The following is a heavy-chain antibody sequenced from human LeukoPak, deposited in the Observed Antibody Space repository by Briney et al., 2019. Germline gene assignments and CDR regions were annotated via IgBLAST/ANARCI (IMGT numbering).Heavy chain of an antibody. CDR3: ARPLEDFPFDY. CDR1: GYTFTNYY. D-gene: IGHD3-3*01. J-gene: IGHJ4*02. CDR2: INPNSGGT. V-gene: IGHV1-2*02. Sequence: ASVKVSCKASGYTFTNYYLHWVRQAPGQGLERMGWINPNSGGTNYAQKFQGRVTMTRDTSISTAYMDLSRLRSDDTAVYYCARPLEDFPFDYWGQGTLVTVSS.